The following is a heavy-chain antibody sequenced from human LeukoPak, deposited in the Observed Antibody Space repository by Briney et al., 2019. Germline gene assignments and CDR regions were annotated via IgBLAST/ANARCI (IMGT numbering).Heavy chain of an antibody. CDR3: ARVKSRYDILTGYYNWFDP. J-gene: IGHJ5*02. CDR2: IKQDGSEK. V-gene: IGHV3-7*01. Sequence: GGSLRLSCAASGFTFSSYWMSWVRQAPGKGLEWVANIKQDGSEKYYVDSVKGRFTISRDNAKNSLYLQMNSLRAEDTAVYYCARVKSRYDILTGYYNWFDPWGQGTLVTVSS. D-gene: IGHD3-9*01. CDR1: GFTFSSYW.